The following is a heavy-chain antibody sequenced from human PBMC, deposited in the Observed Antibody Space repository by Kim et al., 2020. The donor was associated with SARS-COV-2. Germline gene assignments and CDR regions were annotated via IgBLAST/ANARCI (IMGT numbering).Heavy chain of an antibody. CDR1: GFTFSDYY. CDR3: VKERKTSSSFFDN. CDR2: ISGDGINT. D-gene: IGHD6-6*01. Sequence: GGSLRLSCAASGFTFSDYYMTWIRQAPGKGLEWLSYISGDGINTYYADSVRGRFTISRDNARNSLYLQMNSLTSEDTAVYYCVKERKTSSSFFDNWGQGALVIVSS. V-gene: IGHV3-11*04. J-gene: IGHJ5*02.